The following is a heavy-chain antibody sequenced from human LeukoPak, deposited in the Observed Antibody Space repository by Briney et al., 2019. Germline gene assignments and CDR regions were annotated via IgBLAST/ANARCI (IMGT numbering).Heavy chain of an antibody. CDR2: IYYSGST. Sequence: SETLSLTCTVSGGSISSYYWSWIRQPPGKGLEWIGYIYYSGSTNYNPSLKSRVTISVDTSKNQFSLKLSSVTAADTAVYYCARVYYDFWSGYLLGGWFDPWGQGTLVTVSS. V-gene: IGHV4-59*01. CDR1: GGSISSYY. CDR3: ARVYYDFWSGYLLGGWFDP. D-gene: IGHD3-3*01. J-gene: IGHJ5*02.